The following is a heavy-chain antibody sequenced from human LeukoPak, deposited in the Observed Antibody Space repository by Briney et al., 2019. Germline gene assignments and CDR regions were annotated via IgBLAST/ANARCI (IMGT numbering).Heavy chain of an antibody. Sequence: SETLSLTCTVSGYSISSAYYWGWIRQSPGKGLEWIGYIHFSGSTDYNPSLKSRVTISVDTSKNQFSLKLSSVTAADTAVYYCATLTTPGWFNPWGQGTLVTVSS. CDR2: IHFSGST. J-gene: IGHJ5*02. CDR1: GYSISSAYY. V-gene: IGHV4-38-2*02. D-gene: IGHD1-1*01. CDR3: ATLTTPGWFNP.